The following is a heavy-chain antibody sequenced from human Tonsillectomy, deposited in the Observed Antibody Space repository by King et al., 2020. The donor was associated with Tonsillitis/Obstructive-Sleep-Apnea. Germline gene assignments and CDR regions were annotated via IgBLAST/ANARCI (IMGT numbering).Heavy chain of an antibody. CDR1: GYSFSSYW. CDR3: ARRGRLDWGSEDYYYYMDV. V-gene: IGHV5-51*01. CDR2: IYPGDSDT. Sequence: VQLVQSGAEVKKPGESLKISCNGSGYSFSSYWIAWVRQMPGKGLGWMGIIYPGDSDTRYSPSFPVQVTLSADKSIRTAYLQWSSLKASDTAMYYCARRGRLDWGSEDYYYYMDVWGKGTTVTVSS. J-gene: IGHJ6*03. D-gene: IGHD3-16*01.